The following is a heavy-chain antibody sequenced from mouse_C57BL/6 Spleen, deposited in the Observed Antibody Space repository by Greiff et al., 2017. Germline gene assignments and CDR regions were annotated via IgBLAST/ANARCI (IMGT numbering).Heavy chain of an antibody. CDR1: GYTFTSYW. Sequence: QVQLQQPGAELVKPGASVKLSCKASGYTFTSYWMHWVKQRPGQGLEWIGMIHPNSGSTNYNEKFKSKATLTVDKSSSTAYMQLSSLTSEDSAVYYCARQTGEYYYAMDYWGQGTSVTVSS. V-gene: IGHV1-64*01. D-gene: IGHD4-1*01. J-gene: IGHJ4*01. CDR2: IHPNSGST. CDR3: ARQTGEYYYAMDY.